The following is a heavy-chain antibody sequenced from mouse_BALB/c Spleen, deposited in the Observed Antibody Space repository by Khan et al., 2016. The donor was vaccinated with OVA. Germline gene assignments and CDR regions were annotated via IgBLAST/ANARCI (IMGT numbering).Heavy chain of an antibody. CDR1: GFTFSSFG. CDR2: ISSGSNTT. J-gene: IGHJ2*01. V-gene: IGHV5-17*02. D-gene: IGHD1-2*01. CDR3: ARDSYGYMGYFDY. Sequence: EVELVESGGGLVQPGGSRKLSCAASGFTFSSFGMHWVRQAPEKGLEWVAYISSGSNTTYYAATLKGRFTISRDNPKTPLFLQMTSRRSEETAMYYCARDSYGYMGYFDYWGQGTTLTVSS.